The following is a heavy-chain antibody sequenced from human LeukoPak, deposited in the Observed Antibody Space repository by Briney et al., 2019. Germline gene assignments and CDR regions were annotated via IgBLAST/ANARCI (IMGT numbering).Heavy chain of an antibody. CDR2: ISYVGSNK. J-gene: IGHJ4*02. CDR3: AKGTDLQQLVLFDY. D-gene: IGHD6-13*01. CDR1: GFTLRSYS. Sequence: GGSLRLSCAPSGFTLRSYSMHWVRQAPGQGLEGLAVISYVGSNKYYADSVKGRLTLARDNSKNTLYLQMKSPRAEDRAVYYCAKGTDLQQLVLFDYWGQGSLVTVSS. V-gene: IGHV3-30*18.